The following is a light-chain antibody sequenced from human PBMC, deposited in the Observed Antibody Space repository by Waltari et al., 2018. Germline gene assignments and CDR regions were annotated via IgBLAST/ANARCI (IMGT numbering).Light chain of an antibody. CDR2: ANT. CDR3: QSHDSSHYV. CDR1: SSNIGAGYD. Sequence: QSVLTQPPSVSGAPGPRVTISCTGSSSNIGAGYDVHWYQQLPGTAPKLLIYANTNRPSGVPGRFSGSKSGTSASLAITGLQAEDEADYYCQSHDSSHYVFGTGTKVTVL. V-gene: IGLV1-40*01. J-gene: IGLJ1*01.